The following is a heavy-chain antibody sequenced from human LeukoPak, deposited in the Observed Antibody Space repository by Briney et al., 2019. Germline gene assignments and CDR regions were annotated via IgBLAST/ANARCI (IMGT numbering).Heavy chain of an antibody. CDR2: IIPIFGTA. CDR3: ARDSGIAVAGHPVYYYYMDV. V-gene: IGHV1-69*13. J-gene: IGHJ6*03. Sequence: ASVKVSCKASGYTFTSYGISWVRQAPGQGLEWMGGIIPIFGTANYAQKFQGRVTITADESTSTAYMELSSLRSEDTAVYYCARDSGIAVAGHPVYYYYMDVWGKGTTVTISS. CDR1: GYTFTSYG. D-gene: IGHD6-19*01.